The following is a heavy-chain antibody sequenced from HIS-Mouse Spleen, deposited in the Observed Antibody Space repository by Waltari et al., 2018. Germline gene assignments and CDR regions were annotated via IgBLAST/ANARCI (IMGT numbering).Heavy chain of an antibody. V-gene: IGHV3-30*18. CDR3: AKIRVGATDY. Sequence: QVQLVESGGGVVQPGRSLRLPCAASGFTFRSYGMHWVRQAPGKGLDWVAVISYDGSNKYYADSVKGRFTISRDNSKNTLYLQMNSLRAEDTAVYYCAKIRVGATDYWGQGTLVTVSS. J-gene: IGHJ4*02. CDR1: GFTFRSYG. CDR2: ISYDGSNK. D-gene: IGHD1-26*01.